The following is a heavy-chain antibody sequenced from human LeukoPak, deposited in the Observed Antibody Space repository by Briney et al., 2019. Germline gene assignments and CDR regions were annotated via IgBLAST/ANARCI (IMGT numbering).Heavy chain of an antibody. Sequence: MPSETLSLTCTVSGGSISSGGYYWSWIRQPPGKGLEWIGYIYHSGSTYYNPSLKSRVTISVDKSKNQFSLKLNSVTAADTAVYYCARELTTVTTPYYYGMDVWGQGTTVTVSS. J-gene: IGHJ6*02. CDR2: IYHSGST. CDR1: GGSISSGGYY. V-gene: IGHV4-30-2*01. D-gene: IGHD4-17*01. CDR3: ARELTTVTTPYYYGMDV.